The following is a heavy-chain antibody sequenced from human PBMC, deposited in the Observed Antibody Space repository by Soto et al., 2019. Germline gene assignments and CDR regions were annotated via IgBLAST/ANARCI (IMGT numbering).Heavy chain of an antibody. Sequence: EVQLLESGGGLVQPGGSLRFSCAASGFTFSSYAMNWVRQAPGKGLEWVSVISGSSDSIYYADSVKGRFTISRDNSKNTLYLQMNSLRAEDTAIYYCARRGSGSYYDYWGQGTLVTVSS. J-gene: IGHJ4*02. D-gene: IGHD1-26*01. CDR3: ARRGSGSYYDY. CDR2: ISGSSDSI. CDR1: GFTFSSYA. V-gene: IGHV3-23*01.